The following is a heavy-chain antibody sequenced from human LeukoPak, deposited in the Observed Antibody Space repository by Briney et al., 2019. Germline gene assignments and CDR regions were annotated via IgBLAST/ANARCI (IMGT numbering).Heavy chain of an antibody. D-gene: IGHD5-18*01. CDR2: IYYSGST. V-gene: IGHV4-61*01. CDR1: GGSVSSGSYY. Sequence: SETLSLTCTVSGGSVSSGSYYWSWIRQPPGKGLEWIGYIYYSGSTNYNPSLKSRVTISVDTSKNQFPLKLTSVTAADTAVYYCARDRLFGYSSGSNWFDPWGQGTLVTVSS. J-gene: IGHJ5*02. CDR3: ARDRLFGYSSGSNWFDP.